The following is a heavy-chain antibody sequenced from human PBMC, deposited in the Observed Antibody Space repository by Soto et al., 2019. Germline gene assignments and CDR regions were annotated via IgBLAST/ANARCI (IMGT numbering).Heavy chain of an antibody. Sequence: QLQLQESGPGLVKPSETLSLTCTVSGGSISSGSYYWGWIRQPPGKGLEWIGTMSYSGNTYYNPSLKSRVTISVDTSETQFSLELRSVTATDTAVYYCAIRSYTYYPFDYWGQGTLVTVSS. CDR1: GGSISSGSYY. CDR2: MSYSGNT. CDR3: AIRSYTYYPFDY. V-gene: IGHV4-39*01. J-gene: IGHJ4*02. D-gene: IGHD1-26*01.